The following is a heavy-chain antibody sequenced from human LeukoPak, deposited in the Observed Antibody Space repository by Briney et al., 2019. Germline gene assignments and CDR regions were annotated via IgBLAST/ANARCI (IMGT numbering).Heavy chain of an antibody. J-gene: IGHJ4*02. CDR2: ISYDGSNE. CDR1: GFTFSSYA. Sequence: GGSLRLSCAASGFTFSSYAMHWVRQAPGKGLEWVAVISYDGSNEYYADSVKGRFTISRDNSKNTLYLQMSSLRAEDTAVYYCAKEFNRGLPDYWGQGTLVTVPS. D-gene: IGHD2-21*01. CDR3: AKEFNRGLPDY. V-gene: IGHV3-30*04.